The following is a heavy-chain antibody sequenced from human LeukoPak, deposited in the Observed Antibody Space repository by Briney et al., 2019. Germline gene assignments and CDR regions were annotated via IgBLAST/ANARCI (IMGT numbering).Heavy chain of an antibody. V-gene: IGHV5-51*01. D-gene: IGHD4-17*01. J-gene: IGHJ4*02. CDR1: GYSFTTYW. CDR3: ARRVYGDHLDYFDF. Sequence: GESLKISCKGSGYSFTTYWVGWVRQMPGKGLEWMAIIYPGDSDTRYSPSFQGQVTISADKSINTAYLQWSSLKASDTAMYYCARRVYGDHLDYFDFWGQGTPVTVSS. CDR2: IYPGDSDT.